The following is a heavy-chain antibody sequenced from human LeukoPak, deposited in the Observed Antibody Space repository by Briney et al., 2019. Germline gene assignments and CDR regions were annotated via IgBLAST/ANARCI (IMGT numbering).Heavy chain of an antibody. Sequence: GGSLRLSCAASGFTFSSYWTHWVRQAPGKGLVWVSRINSDGSSTSYADSVKGRFTISRDNAKNTLYLQMNSLRAEDTAVYYCARERLNNWFDPWGQGTLVTVSS. CDR1: GFTFSSYW. CDR2: INSDGSST. CDR3: ARERLNNWFDP. D-gene: IGHD2-8*01. J-gene: IGHJ5*02. V-gene: IGHV3-74*01.